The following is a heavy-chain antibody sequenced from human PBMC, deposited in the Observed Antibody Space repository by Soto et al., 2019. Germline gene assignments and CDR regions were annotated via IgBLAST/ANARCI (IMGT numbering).Heavy chain of an antibody. Sequence: QVQWQQSGPGLVKPSETLSLTCTVSGGSISTYYWSWIRQPPGKGLEWIGYIYYGGSANYNPTLESRVTLFLDRAKKQFSLRLNSVTAADTAVYYCSRGGHCTDGVCSALDYWGQGTLVNVSS. CDR3: SRGGHCTDGVCSALDY. V-gene: IGHV4-59*08. D-gene: IGHD2-8*01. J-gene: IGHJ4*02. CDR1: GGSISTYY. CDR2: IYYGGSA.